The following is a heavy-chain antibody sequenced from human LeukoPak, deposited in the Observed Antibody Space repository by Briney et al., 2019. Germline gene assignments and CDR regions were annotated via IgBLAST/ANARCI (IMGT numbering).Heavy chain of an antibody. CDR1: GGSMSNYY. J-gene: IGHJ4*02. D-gene: IGHD3-3*01. CDR2: LRSTGST. Sequence: SETLSLTCTVSGGSMSNYYWGWIRQPAEKGLEWIGRLRSTGSTNYNPSLKSRVTISVDTSKNQFSLKLSSVTAADTAVYYCARGRVTIFGVVGLDYWGQGTLVTVSS. CDR3: ARGRVTIFGVVGLDY. V-gene: IGHV4-4*07.